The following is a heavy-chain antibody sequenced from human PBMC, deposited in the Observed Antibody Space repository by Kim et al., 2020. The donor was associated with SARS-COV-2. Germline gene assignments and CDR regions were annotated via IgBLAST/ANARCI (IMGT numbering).Heavy chain of an antibody. D-gene: IGHD6-19*01. Sequence: SETLSLTCAVYGESLTGFYWNWIRQSPGKGLEWIGHITYRGETTYNWSLKSRTTMSVDTTTNQFSLKLESLTAADTAVYFCARLYTSAWYASYFDSWGHGTLVAVSS. CDR1: GESLTGFY. V-gene: IGHV4-34*01. CDR2: ITYRGET. J-gene: IGHJ4*01. CDR3: ARLYTSAWYASYFDS.